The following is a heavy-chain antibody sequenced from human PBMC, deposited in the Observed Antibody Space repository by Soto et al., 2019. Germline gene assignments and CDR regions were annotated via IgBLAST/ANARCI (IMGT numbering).Heavy chain of an antibody. CDR3: AKEAVAGPYYYYYDMDV. Sequence: EVQLLESGGGLVQPGGSLRLSCAASGFSFSSYAMSWVRQAPGKGLEWVSGISGSGGSTYYADSVKGRFTISRDKSKNTLYLQINSLRAEDTAVYYCAKEAVAGPYYYYYDMDVWGQGTTVTVSS. D-gene: IGHD6-19*01. J-gene: IGHJ6*02. CDR1: GFSFSSYA. CDR2: ISGSGGST. V-gene: IGHV3-23*01.